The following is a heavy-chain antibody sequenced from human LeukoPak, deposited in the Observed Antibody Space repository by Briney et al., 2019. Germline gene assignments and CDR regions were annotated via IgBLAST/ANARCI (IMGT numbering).Heavy chain of an antibody. CDR3: ATLSRAGYSHGYHLDH. V-gene: IGHV4-59*08. CDR2: IYYSCST. D-gene: IGHD5-18*01. J-gene: IGHJ4*02. CDR1: GGSISSYY. Sequence: SETLSLTCTVSGGSISSYYWCWIRKPPGKGLEWIGYIYYSCSTNYNPSLKSRVTISVDTSKNQFSLKLSSVTAADTAVYYGATLSRAGYSHGYHLDHWGQGTLVTVSS.